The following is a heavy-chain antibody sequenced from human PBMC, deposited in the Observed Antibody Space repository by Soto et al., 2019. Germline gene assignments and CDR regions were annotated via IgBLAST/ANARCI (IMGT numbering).Heavy chain of an antibody. CDR2: IYPGDSDT. V-gene: IGHV5-51*01. Sequence: PGEYLKISCKGSGYSFTSYWIGWVRQMPGKGLEWMGIIYPGDSDTRYSPSFQGQVSISADKSISTAYLQWSSLKASDTAMYYCARARLESGSWSHYYYYGMDVWGQGTTVTVSS. CDR3: ARARLESGSWSHYYYYGMDV. D-gene: IGHD3-3*01. CDR1: GYSFTSYW. J-gene: IGHJ6*02.